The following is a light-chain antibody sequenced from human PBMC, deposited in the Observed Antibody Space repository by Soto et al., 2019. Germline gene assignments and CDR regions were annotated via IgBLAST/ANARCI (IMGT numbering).Light chain of an antibody. Sequence: EIVMTQSPATLSVSPEERATLSCRASQSLSSNLAWYQQKPGQAPRLLIYGASSRATGIPDRFSGSGSGTDFTLTISRLEPEDFAVYHCQQYGRSPLTFGGGTKV. CDR3: QQYGRSPLT. V-gene: IGKV3-20*01. J-gene: IGKJ4*01. CDR2: GAS. CDR1: QSLSSN.